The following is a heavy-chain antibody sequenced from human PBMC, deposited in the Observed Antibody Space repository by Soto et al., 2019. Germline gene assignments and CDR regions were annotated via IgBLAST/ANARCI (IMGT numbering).Heavy chain of an antibody. Sequence: SETLSLTCTVSGGSISSYYWSWIRQPPGKGLEWIGYIYYSGSTNYNPSLKSRVTISVGTSKNQFSLKLSSVTAADTAVYYCAGRHGSCFEYWGQGSLVTVSS. CDR3: AGRHGSCFEY. V-gene: IGHV4-59*08. CDR1: GGSISSYY. J-gene: IGHJ4*02. CDR2: IYYSGST.